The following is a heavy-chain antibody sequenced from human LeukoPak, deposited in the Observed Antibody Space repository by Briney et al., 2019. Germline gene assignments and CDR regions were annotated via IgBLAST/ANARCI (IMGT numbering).Heavy chain of an antibody. J-gene: IGHJ3*02. CDR1: GYTFTGYY. CDR2: INPNSGGT. CDR3: ARDTQYRLIELCAFDI. D-gene: IGHD2-21*01. V-gene: IGHV1-2*02. Sequence: ASVKVSCKASGYTFTGYYMHWVRQAPGQGLEWMGWINPNSGGTNYAQKFQGRVTMTRDTSISTAYMELSRLRSDDTAVYYCARDTQYRLIELCAFDIWGQGTVVTVSS.